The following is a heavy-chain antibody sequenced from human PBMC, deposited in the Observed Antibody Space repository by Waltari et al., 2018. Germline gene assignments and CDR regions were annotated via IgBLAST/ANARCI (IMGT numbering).Heavy chain of an antibody. D-gene: IGHD6-13*01. Sequence: QVQLQESGPGLVKPSETLSLTCTVSGGSISSYYWSWIRQPPGKGLEWIGYIYYSGSTNYNPSLKSRVTISVDTSKNQFSLKLSSVTDADTAVYYCARESSYAPDAFDIWGQGTMVTVSS. V-gene: IGHV4-59*01. J-gene: IGHJ3*02. CDR3: ARESSYAPDAFDI. CDR1: GGSISSYY. CDR2: IYYSGST.